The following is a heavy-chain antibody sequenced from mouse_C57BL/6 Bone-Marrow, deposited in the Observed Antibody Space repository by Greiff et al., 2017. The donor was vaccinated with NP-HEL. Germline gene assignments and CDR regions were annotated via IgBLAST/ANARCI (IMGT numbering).Heavy chain of an antibody. J-gene: IGHJ3*01. CDR1: GYTFTTYW. V-gene: IGHV1-50*01. CDR2: IDTSDSYT. CDR3: ARKAYYGRSYEFAY. Sequence: QVQLQQPGAELVKPGASVKLSCKASGYTFTTYWMQWVKQRPGQGLEWIGEIDTSDSYTNYNPKFKGKATLTVDTSTSPANMQLSSLTSEDSAVYYCARKAYYGRSYEFAYWGQGTLVTVSA. D-gene: IGHD1-1*01.